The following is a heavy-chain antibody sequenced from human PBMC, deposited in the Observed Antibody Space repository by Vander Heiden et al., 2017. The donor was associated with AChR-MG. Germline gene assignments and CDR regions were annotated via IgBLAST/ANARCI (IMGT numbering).Heavy chain of an antibody. D-gene: IGHD3-3*01. CDR3: AREPYYDFWSGYRGSYWYFDL. CDR1: GVTFSSYW. J-gene: IGHJ2*01. CDR2: KKQDGSEK. Sequence: EVQLVESGGGLVQPGGSLRLSCAASGVTFSSYWMSWVRQAPGKGVGWVANKKQDGSEKYYVDSVKGRFTISRDNAKNSLYLQMNSLRAEDTAVYYCAREPYYDFWSGYRGSYWYFDLWGRGTLVTVSS. V-gene: IGHV3-7*01.